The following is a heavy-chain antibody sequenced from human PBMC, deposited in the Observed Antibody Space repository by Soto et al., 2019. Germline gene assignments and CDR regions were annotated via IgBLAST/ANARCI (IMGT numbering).Heavy chain of an antibody. Sequence: HPGGSLRLSCAASGFTFSYYTMHWVRQAPGKGLEWVALISYDEIDKYFADAVKGRFTISRDNSKNTLYLQMDSLRAEDTAVYYCAGRSGSSDYWGRGTLVTVSS. J-gene: IGHJ4*02. V-gene: IGHV3-30*04. CDR2: ISYDEIDK. CDR1: GFTFSYYT. CDR3: AGRSGSSDY. D-gene: IGHD3-10*01.